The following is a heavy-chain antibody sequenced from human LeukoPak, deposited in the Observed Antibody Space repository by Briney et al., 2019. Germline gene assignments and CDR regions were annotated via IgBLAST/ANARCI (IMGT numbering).Heavy chain of an antibody. V-gene: IGHV1-69*13. CDR1: GYIFTNYA. J-gene: IGHJ6*02. D-gene: IGHD5-18*01. CDR2: IIPIFGTA. Sequence: SVKVSCKASGYIFTNYAMNWVRQAPGQGLEWMGGIIPIFGTANYAQKFQGRVTITADESTSAAYMELSSLRSEDTAVYYCARGKDTGVYGMDVWGQGTTVTVSS. CDR3: ARGKDTGVYGMDV.